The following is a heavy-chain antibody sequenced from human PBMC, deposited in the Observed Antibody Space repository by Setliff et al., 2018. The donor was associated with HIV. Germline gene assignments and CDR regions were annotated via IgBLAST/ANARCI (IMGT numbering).Heavy chain of an antibody. CDR1: GGSTSSYY. CDR3: ARAEVDWLLTW. Sequence: KASETLSLTCTVSGGSTSSYYWSWIRQPAGKGLAWIGHLYISGSTNYNPSLKSRVTISVDTSKNQFSLKLSSVTAADTAVYYCARAEVDWLLTWWGQGTLVTVSS. V-gene: IGHV4-4*07. CDR2: LYISGST. D-gene: IGHD3-9*01. J-gene: IGHJ4*02.